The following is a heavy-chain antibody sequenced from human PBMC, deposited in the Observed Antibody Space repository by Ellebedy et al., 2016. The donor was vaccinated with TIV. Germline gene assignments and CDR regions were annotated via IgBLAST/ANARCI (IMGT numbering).Heavy chain of an antibody. Sequence: GSLRLSXTVSGYSISSGYYWGWIRQPPGKGLEWIGSIYHSGSAYYNPSLKSRVTISVDTSKNQFSLKLSSVTAADTAVYYCARRYYDSSGYDFDYWGQGTLVTVSS. CDR3: ARRYYDSSGYDFDY. CDR2: IYHSGSA. J-gene: IGHJ4*02. D-gene: IGHD3-22*01. V-gene: IGHV4-38-2*02. CDR1: GYSISSGYY.